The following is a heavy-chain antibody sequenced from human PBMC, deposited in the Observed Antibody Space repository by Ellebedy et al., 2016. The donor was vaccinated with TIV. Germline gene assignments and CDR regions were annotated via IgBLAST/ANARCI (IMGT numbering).Heavy chain of an antibody. CDR3: ARDCSGGSCYRGHAFDI. Sequence: MPSETLSLTCTVSGGSISSYYWSWIRQPPGKGLEWIGYIYYSGSTNYNPSLKSRVTMSVDTSKNQFSLKLSSVTAADTAVYYCARDCSGGSCYRGHAFDIWGQGTMVTVSS. D-gene: IGHD2-15*01. CDR2: IYYSGST. CDR1: GGSISSYY. V-gene: IGHV4-59*12. J-gene: IGHJ3*02.